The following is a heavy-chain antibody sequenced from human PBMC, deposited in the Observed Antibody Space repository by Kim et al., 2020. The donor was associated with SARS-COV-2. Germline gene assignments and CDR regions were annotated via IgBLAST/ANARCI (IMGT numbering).Heavy chain of an antibody. J-gene: IGHJ4*02. CDR2: ISYDGSHK. Sequence: GGSLRLSCAASGFTFTNYGMHWVRQAPGKGLEWVAFISYDGSHKYYGDSVKGRFTISRDNSKNTLDLQMNSLRSEDTAVYYCANGRIGGVYIVAAEFDFWGQRTLGTVSS. CDR3: ANGRIGGVYIVAAEFDF. D-gene: IGHD2-21*01. V-gene: IGHV3-30*18. CDR1: GFTFTNYG.